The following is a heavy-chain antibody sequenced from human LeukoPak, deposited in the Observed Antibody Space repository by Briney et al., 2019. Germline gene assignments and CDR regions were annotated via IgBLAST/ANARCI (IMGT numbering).Heavy chain of an antibody. V-gene: IGHV3-74*01. J-gene: IGHJ4*02. CDR3: TSDTVDTSLGIDY. Sequence: GGSLRLSCAASGFTFSSHWMHWVRQVPGEGLVWVSRISGDGRSTAYADSVKGRFTISRDNAKNTLYLQMNSLRAEDTAVYYCTSDTVDTSLGIDYWGLGTLVTVSS. D-gene: IGHD5-18*01. CDR2: ISGDGRST. CDR1: GFTFSSHW.